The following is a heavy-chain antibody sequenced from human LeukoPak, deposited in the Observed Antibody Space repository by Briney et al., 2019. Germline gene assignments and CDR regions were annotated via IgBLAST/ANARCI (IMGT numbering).Heavy chain of an antibody. CDR1: GFTFSSYA. J-gene: IGHJ4*02. CDR2: ISGSGGST. V-gene: IGHV3-23*01. CDR3: AKDRYPGIAVAVGDY. Sequence: PGGSLRLSCAASGFTFSSYAMSWVRQAPGKGLEWVSAISGSGGSTYYADSVKGRFTISRDNSKNTLYLQMNSLRAEDTAVYYCAKDRYPGIAVAVGDYWGQGTLVTVSS. D-gene: IGHD6-19*01.